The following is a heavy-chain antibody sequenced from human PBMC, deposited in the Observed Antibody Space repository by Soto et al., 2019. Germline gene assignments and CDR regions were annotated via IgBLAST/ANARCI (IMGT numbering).Heavy chain of an antibody. D-gene: IGHD1-26*01. CDR2: IYHSGST. Sequence: QVQLQESGPGLVKPSGTLSLTCAVSGGSISSSNWWSWVRQPPGKGLEWIGEIYHSGSTNYNPSLKSRVTISVDKPKNQFSLKLSSVTATDTAVYYCARVSGSYYYGMDVWGQGTTVTVSS. CDR3: ARVSGSYYYGMDV. J-gene: IGHJ6*02. CDR1: GGSISSSNW. V-gene: IGHV4-4*02.